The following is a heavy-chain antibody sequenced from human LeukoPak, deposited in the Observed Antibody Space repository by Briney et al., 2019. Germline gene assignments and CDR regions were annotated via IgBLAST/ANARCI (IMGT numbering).Heavy chain of an antibody. V-gene: IGHV3-7*01. D-gene: IGHD3-3*01. Sequence: GSLLLSCTASGFTFSNYWMTWVRQAPGRGPEWVGNIKGDGSEKYYVDSVKGRFTISRDNAKNSLYLQMNSLRAEDTAVYYCARDFRFLEDYWGQGTLVTVSS. CDR2: IKGDGSEK. CDR3: ARDFRFLEDY. J-gene: IGHJ4*02. CDR1: GFTFSNYW.